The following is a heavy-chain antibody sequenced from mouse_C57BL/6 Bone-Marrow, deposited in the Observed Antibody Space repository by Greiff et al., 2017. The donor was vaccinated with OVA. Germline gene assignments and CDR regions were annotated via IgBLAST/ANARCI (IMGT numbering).Heavy chain of an antibody. CDR1: GFSFSSYA. J-gene: IGHJ4*01. V-gene: IGHV5-9-1*02. CDR2: ISSGGDYI. CDR3: TRLLDAMDY. D-gene: IGHD2-1*01. Sequence: EVMLVESGEGLVKPGGSLKLSCAASGFSFSSYAMSLVRQTPEKRLEWVAYISSGGDYIYYADTVKGRFTISRDNARNTLYLQMSSLKSEDTAMYYCTRLLDAMDYWGQGTSVTVSS.